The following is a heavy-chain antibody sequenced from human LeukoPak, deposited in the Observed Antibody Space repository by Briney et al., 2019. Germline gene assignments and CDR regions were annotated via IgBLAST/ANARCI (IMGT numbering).Heavy chain of an antibody. D-gene: IGHD3-22*01. J-gene: IGHJ4*02. Sequence: SVKVSCKASGGTFSSYAISWVRQAPGQGPEWMGGIIPIFGTANYAQKFQGRVTITADESTSTAYMELSSLRSEDTAVYYCAGDSSGYYYVYHYWGQGTLVTVSS. CDR3: AGDSSGYYYVYHY. CDR1: GGTFSSYA. V-gene: IGHV1-69*01. CDR2: IIPIFGTA.